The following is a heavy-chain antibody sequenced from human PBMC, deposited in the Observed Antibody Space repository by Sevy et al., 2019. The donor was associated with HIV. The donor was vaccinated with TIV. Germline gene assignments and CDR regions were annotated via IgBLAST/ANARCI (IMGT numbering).Heavy chain of an antibody. CDR3: AKEIISGRDDYYGMDV. CDR2: ISWNSGSI. Sequence: GGSLRLSCAASGFTFDDYAMHWGRQAPGKGLEWVSGISWNSGSIGYADSVKGRFTISRDNAKNSLYLQMNSLRAEDTALYYCAKEIISGRDDYYGMDVWGQGTTVTVSS. J-gene: IGHJ6*02. CDR1: GFTFDDYA. V-gene: IGHV3-9*01.